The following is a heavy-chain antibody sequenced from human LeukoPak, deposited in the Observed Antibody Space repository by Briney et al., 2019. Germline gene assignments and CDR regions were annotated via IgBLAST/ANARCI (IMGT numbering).Heavy chain of an antibody. CDR3: AKSWCETICYGIYD. Sequence: GGSLRLSCAASGVTVSSNYMSWVRQTPGKGLEWVSVIYSGGSTYYADAVKGRFTISRDNSKNTLYLQMNSLRADDTAVYYCAKSWCETICYGIYDWGQGTLVTVS. D-gene: IGHD2-2*01. J-gene: IGHJ4*02. CDR2: IYSGGST. CDR1: GVTVSSNY. V-gene: IGHV3-66*01.